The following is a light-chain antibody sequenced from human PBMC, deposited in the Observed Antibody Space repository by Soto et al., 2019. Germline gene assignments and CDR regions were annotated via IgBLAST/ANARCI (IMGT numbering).Light chain of an antibody. J-gene: IGKJ3*01. CDR2: SAS. Sequence: DIQMTQSPSSLSASVGDRVTITCRASQDIGYFLTWYQQRPGKVPKLIIYSASSLFSGAPSRFSCSGSGTDFILTIFNLPPDDVASDYCQKYYSAPFTFGPGTRVESK. CDR1: QDIGYF. V-gene: IGKV1-27*01. CDR3: QKYYSAPFT.